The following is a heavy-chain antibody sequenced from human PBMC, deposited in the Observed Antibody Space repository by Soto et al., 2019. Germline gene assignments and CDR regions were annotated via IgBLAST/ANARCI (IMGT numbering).Heavy chain of an antibody. J-gene: IGHJ4*02. V-gene: IGHV1-69*01. D-gene: IGHD5-18*01. CDR1: GGTFSNNA. CDR2: IIPLFGTP. CDR3: ASTAEPLDTAILKGLAH. Sequence: QVQPVQPGAELKKPGSSVTVSCKASGGTFSNNAIIWVRQAPGQGLEWMGGIIPLFGTPRYAQNFQGRLTITADESSSTAYMQLIILRSEATAVYYCASTAEPLDTAILKGLAHWGQGSLVTVSS.